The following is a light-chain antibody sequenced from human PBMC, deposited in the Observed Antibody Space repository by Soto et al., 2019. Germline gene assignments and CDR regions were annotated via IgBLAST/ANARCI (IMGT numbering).Light chain of an antibody. Sequence: QSVLIQPPSASGTPGQRVTISCSGSTANIEANYVYWYQQFPGTAPKLLIYRNKERPSGVPDRFSSSKSGTSASLAVSGLRSEDEADYFCTSWDDSLSAWVFGGGTKVTVL. V-gene: IGLV1-47*01. CDR1: TANIEANY. CDR3: TSWDDSLSAWV. J-gene: IGLJ3*02. CDR2: RNK.